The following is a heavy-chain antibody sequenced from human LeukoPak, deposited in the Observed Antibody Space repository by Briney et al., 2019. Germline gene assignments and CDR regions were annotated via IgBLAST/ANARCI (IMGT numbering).Heavy chain of an antibody. CDR3: VRSGGYYNYFDY. CDR2: IKQDGSEK. CDR1: GFTFTTYS. Sequence: GGSLRLSCAASGFTFTTYSMNWVRQAPGKGLEWVANIKQDGSEKFYVDSVKGRFTISRDNAKNSLYLQMNSLRAEDTALYYCVRSGGYYNYFDYWGQGTLVTVSS. V-gene: IGHV3-7*01. J-gene: IGHJ4*02. D-gene: IGHD3-3*01.